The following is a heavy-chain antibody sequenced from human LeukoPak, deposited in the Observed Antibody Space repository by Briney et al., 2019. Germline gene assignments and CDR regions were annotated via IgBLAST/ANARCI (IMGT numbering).Heavy chain of an antibody. D-gene: IGHD1-26*01. CDR1: GFTFSDYY. CDR3: ARDGTPYYYYMDV. V-gene: IGHV3-11*04. Sequence: GGSLRLSCAASGFTFSDYYISWIRQAPGKGLEWVSYISSSGSSIQYADSVKGRFTISRDNAKNSLFLQMNSLRAEDTAVYYCARDGTPYYYYMDVWGKGTTVTVSS. J-gene: IGHJ6*03. CDR2: ISSSGSSI.